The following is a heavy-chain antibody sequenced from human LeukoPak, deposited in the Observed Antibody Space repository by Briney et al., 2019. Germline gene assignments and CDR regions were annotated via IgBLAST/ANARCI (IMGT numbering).Heavy chain of an antibody. J-gene: IGHJ4*02. V-gene: IGHV3-7*01. CDR2: IRDDVREK. Sequence: GGSLRLSCAVSVFTFSSYWMTWVRHPPGKGLEWMANIRDDVREKYYVDSVKRRFTISSDTAQDKLILQMDSVRVEDTAVYYCVRHTRRCPGDYWGQGTLVTVST. D-gene: IGHD1-26*01. CDR3: VRHTRRCPGDY. CDR1: VFTFSSYW.